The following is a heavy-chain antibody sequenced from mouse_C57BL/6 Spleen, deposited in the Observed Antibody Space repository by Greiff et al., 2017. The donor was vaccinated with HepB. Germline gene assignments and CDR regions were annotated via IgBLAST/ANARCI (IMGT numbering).Heavy chain of an antibody. V-gene: IGHV1-69*01. CDR2: IDPSDSYT. J-gene: IGHJ2*01. CDR3: ARWGHYFDY. CDR1: GYTFTSYW. Sequence: QVQLQQPGAELVMPGASVKLSCKASGYTFTSYWMHWVKQRPGQGLEWIGEIDPSDSYTNYNQKFKGKSTLTVDKSSSTAYMQLSSLTSEDSAVYYCARWGHYFDYWGQGTTLTVSS.